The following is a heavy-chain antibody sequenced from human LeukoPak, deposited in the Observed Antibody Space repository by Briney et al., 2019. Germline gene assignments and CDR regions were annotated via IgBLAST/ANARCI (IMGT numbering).Heavy chain of an antibody. V-gene: IGHV3-21*01. Sequence: GEYLRLSCAASGFTFSDYSMNWVRQAPGKGLEWVSSISGGSHYIYYADSVKGRFTISRDNAKNSLYLQMNSLRAEDTAVYFCARHKYCTNAVCTTRWFDPWGQGTLVTVSS. CDR3: ARHKYCTNAVCTTRWFDP. CDR2: ISGGSHYI. D-gene: IGHD2-8*01. J-gene: IGHJ5*02. CDR1: GFTFSDYS.